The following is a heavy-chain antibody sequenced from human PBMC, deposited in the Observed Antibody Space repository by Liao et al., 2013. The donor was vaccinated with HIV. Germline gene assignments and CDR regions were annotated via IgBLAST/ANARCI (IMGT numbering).Heavy chain of an antibody. Sequence: QLQLQESGPGLVKPSETLSLTCTVSGGSISSSSYYWGWIRQPPGKGLEWIGSIYYSGSTYYNPSLKSRVTISVDTSKNQFSLKLSSVTAADTAVYYCASVKEEYYYGSGSYYPTYYFDYWGQGTLVTVSS. CDR3: ASVKEEYYYGSGSYYPTYYFDY. D-gene: IGHD3-10*01. CDR1: GGSISSSSYY. CDR2: IYYSGST. V-gene: IGHV4-39*07. J-gene: IGHJ4*02.